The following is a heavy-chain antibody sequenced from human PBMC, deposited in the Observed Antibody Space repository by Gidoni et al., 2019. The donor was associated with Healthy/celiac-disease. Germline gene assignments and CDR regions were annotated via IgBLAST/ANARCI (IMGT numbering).Heavy chain of an antibody. J-gene: IGHJ2*01. Sequence: QLQLQESGPGLVKPSETLSLTCTVSGGSISSSSYYWGWIRQPPGKGLEWIGSIYYSGSTYYNPSLKSRVTISVDTSKNQFSLKLSSVTAADTAVYYCAGCTRGWYFDLWGRGTLVTVSS. CDR1: GGSISSSSYY. V-gene: IGHV4-39*01. CDR3: AGCTRGWYFDL. CDR2: IYYSGST. D-gene: IGHD2-8*01.